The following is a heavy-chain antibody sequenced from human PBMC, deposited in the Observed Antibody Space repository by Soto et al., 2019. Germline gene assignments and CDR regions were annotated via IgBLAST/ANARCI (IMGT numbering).Heavy chain of an antibody. Sequence: PSETLSLTCAVYGGSFSGYYWSWIRQPPGKGLEWIGEINHSGSTNYNPSLKSRVTISVDTSKKQFSLKLSSVTAADTAVYYCARALAVTGTTVVGYGMDVWGQGTTVT. V-gene: IGHV4-34*01. CDR1: GGSFSGYY. D-gene: IGHD1-20*01. CDR3: ARALAVTGTTVVGYGMDV. J-gene: IGHJ6*02. CDR2: INHSGST.